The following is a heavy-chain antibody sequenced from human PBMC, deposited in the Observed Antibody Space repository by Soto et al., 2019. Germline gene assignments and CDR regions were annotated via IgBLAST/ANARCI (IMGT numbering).Heavy chain of an antibody. Sequence: VQLVESGGGVVQPGRSLRLSCAASGFTFSSYGMNWVRQAPGKGLEWVAVISYDGSSKYYADSVKGRLTISRDNSKKTLYRQMNSLRAEDTAVYYCAKDVIVGLGYRHGDSYYYGMDVWGQGTTVTVSS. D-gene: IGHD5-18*01. CDR1: GFTFSSYG. V-gene: IGHV3-30*18. CDR3: AKDVIVGLGYRHGDSYYYGMDV. J-gene: IGHJ6*02. CDR2: ISYDGSSK.